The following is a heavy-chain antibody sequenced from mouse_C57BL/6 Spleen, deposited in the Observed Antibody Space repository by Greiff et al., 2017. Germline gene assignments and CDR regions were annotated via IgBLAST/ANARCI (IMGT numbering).Heavy chain of an antibody. V-gene: IGHV5-9*01. CDR3: ASCPFYYAMDY. CDR2: ISGGGGNT. J-gene: IGHJ4*01. Sequence: EVQLMESGGGLVKPGGSLKLSCAASGFTFSSYTMSWVRQTPEKRLEWVATISGGGGNTYYPDSVKGRFTISRDNAKNTLYLQMSSLRSEDTALYYCASCPFYYAMDYWGQGTSVTVSS. CDR1: GFTFSSYT.